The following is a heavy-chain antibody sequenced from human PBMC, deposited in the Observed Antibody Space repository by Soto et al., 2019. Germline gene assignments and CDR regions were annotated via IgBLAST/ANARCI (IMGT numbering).Heavy chain of an antibody. J-gene: IGHJ4*02. V-gene: IGHV3-23*01. CDR2: ISGSGSTT. Sequence: EVQLLESGGNLVQPGGSLRLSCAASGFNFRSYAMRWVRQAPGKGLEWLSAISGSGSTTYFADSVKGRFNSSRDNSKNTLYLQMTDLRAEDTGVYFCAKGLAAMAVAGTGPFDFWGQGNLVTVSS. D-gene: IGHD6-19*01. CDR1: GFNFRSYA. CDR3: AKGLAAMAVAGTGPFDF.